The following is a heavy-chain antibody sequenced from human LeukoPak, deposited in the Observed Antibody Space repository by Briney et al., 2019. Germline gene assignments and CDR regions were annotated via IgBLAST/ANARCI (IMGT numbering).Heavy chain of an antibody. CDR2: IYYSGST. J-gene: IGHJ5*02. V-gene: IGHV4-39*07. CDR1: SGSISSSSYY. CDR3: ASIYYYDSAPIDP. Sequence: SETLSLTCTVSSGSISSSSYYWGWIRQPPGKGLEWIGSIYYSGSTNYNPSLKSRVTISVDTSKNQFSLKLSSVTAADTAVYYCASIYYYDSAPIDPWGQGTLVTVSS. D-gene: IGHD3-22*01.